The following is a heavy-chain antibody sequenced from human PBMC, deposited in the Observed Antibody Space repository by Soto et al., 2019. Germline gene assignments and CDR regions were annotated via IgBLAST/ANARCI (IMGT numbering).Heavy chain of an antibody. Sequence: SETLSLTSTASGGSIRSYYWSWIRQPPGKGLEWIGYIYYSGSTNYNPSLKSRVTISVDTSKNQFSLKLSSVTAADTAVYYCARGLRGFNWFDPWGQGTLVTVSS. J-gene: IGHJ5*02. V-gene: IGHV4-59*01. CDR3: ARGLRGFNWFDP. CDR2: IYYSGST. D-gene: IGHD4-17*01. CDR1: GGSIRSYY.